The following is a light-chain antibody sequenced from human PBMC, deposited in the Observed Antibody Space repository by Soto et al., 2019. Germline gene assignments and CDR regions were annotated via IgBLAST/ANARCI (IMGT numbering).Light chain of an antibody. V-gene: IGKV3-20*01. J-gene: IGKJ1*01. CDR2: DTS. CDR1: QSVRDRY. CDR3: QQYGSSPGT. Sequence: IVLTQSPDTLSLSPGDSATLSCRASQSVRDRYLAWYQQKPGQAPSLLIYDTSTRATGVPDRFSGSGSGTDFALTISRVEPEDFAIYFCQQYGSSPGTVGQGTKV.